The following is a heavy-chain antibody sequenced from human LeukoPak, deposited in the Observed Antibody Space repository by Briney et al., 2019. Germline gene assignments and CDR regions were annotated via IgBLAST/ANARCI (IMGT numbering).Heavy chain of an antibody. CDR2: IYSGGST. D-gene: IGHD3-10*01. V-gene: IGHV3-53*01. J-gene: IGHJ4*02. CDR1: GFTVSSNY. Sequence: GGSLRLSCAASGFTVSSNYMSWVRQAPGKGLEWVSVIYSGGSTYYADSVKGRFTKSRDNSKNTLYLQMNSLRAEDTAVCYCARGPYGSGSYWVDYWGQGTMVTVSS. CDR3: ARGPYGSGSYWVDY.